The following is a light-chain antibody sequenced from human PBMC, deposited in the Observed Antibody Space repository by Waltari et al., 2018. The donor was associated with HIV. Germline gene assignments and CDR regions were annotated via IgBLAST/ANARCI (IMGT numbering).Light chain of an antibody. CDR3: QQYYTFPRT. CDR2: GAS. J-gene: IGKJ1*01. CDR1: QTVRSS. Sequence: DIQITQSPPSLSASVGQRVTITCRASQTVRSSLAWYQQRPGKAPKSLVYGASKLQTEVPSRFSACGSGTNFSLTISSLKPEDFATYICQQYYTFPRTFGRGT. V-gene: IGKV1D-16*01.